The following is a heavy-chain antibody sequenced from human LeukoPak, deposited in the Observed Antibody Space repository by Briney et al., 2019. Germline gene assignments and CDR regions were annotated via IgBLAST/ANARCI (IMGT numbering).Heavy chain of an antibody. V-gene: IGHV4-34*01. CDR1: GGSISSYY. J-gene: IGHJ4*02. Sequence: PSETLSPTCTVSGGSISSYYWSWIRQPPGKGLEWIGEINHSGSTNYNPSLKSRVTISVDTSKNQFSLKLSSVTAADTAVYYCARAPSPRGWLQFLYYFDYWGQGTLVTVSS. D-gene: IGHD5-24*01. CDR3: ARAPSPRGWLQFLYYFDY. CDR2: INHSGST.